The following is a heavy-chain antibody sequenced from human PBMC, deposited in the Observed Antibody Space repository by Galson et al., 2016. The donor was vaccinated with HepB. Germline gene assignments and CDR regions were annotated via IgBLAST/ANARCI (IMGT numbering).Heavy chain of an antibody. V-gene: IGHV3-23*01. CDR3: GKHGGFDY. D-gene: IGHD3-16*01. CDR2: ITGSGATT. CDR1: GFSFSISG. Sequence: SLRLSCAASGFSFSISGMSWVRQTPGRGLEWVSGITGSGATTHYAESVKGRFTISRDNSKNTLYLDMSSLRAGDTAVYYCGKHGGFDYWGQGALVTVSS. J-gene: IGHJ4*02.